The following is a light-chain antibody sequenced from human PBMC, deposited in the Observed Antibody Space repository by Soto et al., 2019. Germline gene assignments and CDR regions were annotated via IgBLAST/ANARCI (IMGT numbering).Light chain of an antibody. Sequence: QSVRTQPASVSGSPGQSIAISCTGTSSDVGGYNYVSWYQQHPGKAPKLMIYDVNNRPSGVSNRFSGSKSGNTASLTISGLQAEDEADYYCCSYTTSSPSVLGTGTRVTVL. J-gene: IGLJ1*01. CDR3: CSYTTSSPSV. CDR2: DVN. CDR1: SSDVGGYNY. V-gene: IGLV2-14*03.